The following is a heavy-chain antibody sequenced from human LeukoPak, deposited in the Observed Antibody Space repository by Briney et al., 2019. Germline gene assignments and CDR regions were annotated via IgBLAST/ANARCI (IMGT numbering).Heavy chain of an antibody. J-gene: IGHJ4*02. D-gene: IGHD3-10*01. CDR2: IIPILGIA. Sequence: SVKVSCKASGGTFSSYTISWVRQAPGQGLEWMGRIIPILGIADYAQKFQGRVTITADKSTSTAYMELSSLRSEDTAVYYCARGITMVRGVIQDYWGQGTLVTVSS. V-gene: IGHV1-69*02. CDR3: ARGITMVRGVIQDY. CDR1: GGTFSSYT.